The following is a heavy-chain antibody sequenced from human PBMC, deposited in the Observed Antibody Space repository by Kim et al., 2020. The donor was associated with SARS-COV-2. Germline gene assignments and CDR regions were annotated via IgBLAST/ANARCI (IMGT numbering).Heavy chain of an antibody. CDR2: IIPILGIA. D-gene: IGHD5-18*01. CDR3: ARRGGYSYGTTDYGMDV. Sequence: SVKVSCKASGGTFSSYAISWVRQAPGQGLEWMGRIIPILGIANYAQKFQGRVTITADKSTSTAYMELSSLRSEDTAVYYCARRGGYSYGTTDYGMDVWGQGTTVTVSS. CDR1: GGTFSSYA. V-gene: IGHV1-69*04. J-gene: IGHJ6*02.